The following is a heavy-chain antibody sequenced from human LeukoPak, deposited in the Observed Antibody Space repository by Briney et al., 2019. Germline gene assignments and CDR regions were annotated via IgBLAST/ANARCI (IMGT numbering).Heavy chain of an antibody. Sequence: GGSLKLSCAASGLTFTNYGMTWVRQAPGKGLEWVSAVSGRDTSTYYTDSVKGRFTISRDNSKNTLYLQMNSLSAEDTAIYYCAKWGDYDVLTGYYDSDYWGQGTLVTVSS. CDR1: GLTFTNYG. J-gene: IGHJ4*02. V-gene: IGHV3-23*01. CDR3: AKWGDYDVLTGYYDSDY. CDR2: VSGRDTST. D-gene: IGHD3-9*01.